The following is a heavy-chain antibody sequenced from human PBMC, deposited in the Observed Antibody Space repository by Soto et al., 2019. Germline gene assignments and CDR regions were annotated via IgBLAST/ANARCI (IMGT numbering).Heavy chain of an antibody. V-gene: IGHV4-31*03. Sequence: QVQLQESGPGLVKPSQTLSLTCTVSGCSISRGGYYWSWIRQHPGKGLEWIGYIYYSGGTYYNPSLKSRVTISVDTSENQFSLRLSSVTAADTAVYYCARKDSGYADYMDVWGKGTKVTVSS. CDR2: IYYSGGT. D-gene: IGHD5-12*01. J-gene: IGHJ6*03. CDR3: ARKDSGYADYMDV. CDR1: GCSISRGGYY.